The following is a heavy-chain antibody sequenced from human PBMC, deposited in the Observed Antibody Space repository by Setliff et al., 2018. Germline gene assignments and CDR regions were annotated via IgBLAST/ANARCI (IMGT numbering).Heavy chain of an antibody. D-gene: IGHD3-10*01. V-gene: IGHV4-4*07. CDR1: GGSMGSYY. J-gene: IGHJ6*03. CDR3: ARVRITPYCMDV. Sequence: SETLSLTCTVSGGSMGSYYWTWIRQSAGKGLEWIGRVYTTGSTAFNPSLNSRVTMSLDKSKNQFSLKLYSVTAADAAVYFCARVRITPYCMDVWGKGTTVTVSS. CDR2: VYTTGST.